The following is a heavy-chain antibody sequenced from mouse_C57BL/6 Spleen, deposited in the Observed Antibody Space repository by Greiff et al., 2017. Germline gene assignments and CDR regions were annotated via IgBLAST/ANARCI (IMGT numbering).Heavy chain of an antibody. Sequence: VKLQQPGAELVRPGSSVKLSCKASGYTFTSYWMDWVKQRPGQGLEWIGNIYPSDSETHYNQKFKDKATLTVDKSSSTAYMQLSSLTSEDSAVYYCAIGYDYDGDAMDYWGQGTSVTVSS. V-gene: IGHV1-61*01. CDR1: GYTFTSYW. CDR2: IYPSDSET. J-gene: IGHJ4*01. D-gene: IGHD2-4*01. CDR3: AIGYDYDGDAMDY.